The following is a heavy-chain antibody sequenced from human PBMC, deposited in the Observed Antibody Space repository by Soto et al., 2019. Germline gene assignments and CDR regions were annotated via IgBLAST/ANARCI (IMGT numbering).Heavy chain of an antibody. D-gene: IGHD3-22*01. CDR2: ISSNGGST. J-gene: IGHJ4*02. Sequence: PGGSLRLSCSASGFTFSSYVMHWVRQAPGKGLEYVSGISSNGGSTHYADSVKGRFTISRDNPKNTLYLQMSSLRAEDTAVYYCVKMGSSGYFFDYWGQGT. CDR1: GFTFSSYV. CDR3: VKMGSSGYFFDY. V-gene: IGHV3-64D*06.